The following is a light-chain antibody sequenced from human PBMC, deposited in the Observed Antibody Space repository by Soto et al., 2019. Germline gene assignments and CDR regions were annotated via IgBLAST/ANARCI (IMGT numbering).Light chain of an antibody. CDR1: RSDIGGFDY. CDR3: SSYSDGATLLV. Sequence: QSALTQPASVSGSPGQSITISCTGTRSDIGGFDYVSWFQHYPGKAPKLIIFDVANRPSGISHRFSGSKSGNTASLTISGLQTEDEADYYCSSYSDGATLLVFGGGTKLTVL. CDR2: DVA. J-gene: IGLJ3*02. V-gene: IGLV2-14*03.